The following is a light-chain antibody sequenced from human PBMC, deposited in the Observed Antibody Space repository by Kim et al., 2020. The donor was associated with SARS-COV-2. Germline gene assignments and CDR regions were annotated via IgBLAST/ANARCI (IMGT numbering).Light chain of an antibody. Sequence: ALGQTVRITCQGDSLRSYYASWYQQKPGQAPVLVIYGKNNRPSGIPDRFSGSSSGNTASSTVTGAQAEDEADYYCNSRDSSGNHLVFGGGTQLTVL. CDR2: GKN. V-gene: IGLV3-19*01. J-gene: IGLJ2*01. CDR3: NSRDSSGNHLV. CDR1: SLRSYY.